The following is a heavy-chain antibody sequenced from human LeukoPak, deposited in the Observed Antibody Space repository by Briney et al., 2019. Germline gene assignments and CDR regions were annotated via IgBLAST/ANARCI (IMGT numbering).Heavy chain of an antibody. D-gene: IGHD2-2*01. CDR3: AREYGGFVVVPADRGNWFDP. Sequence: GGSLRLSCAASGFTFSSYAMSWVRQAPGKGLEWVSAISGSGGSTYYADSVKGRFTISRDNSKNTLYLQMNSLRSEDTAVYYCAREYGGFVVVPADRGNWFDPWGQGTLVTVSS. CDR1: GFTFSSYA. CDR2: ISGSGGST. V-gene: IGHV3-23*01. J-gene: IGHJ5*02.